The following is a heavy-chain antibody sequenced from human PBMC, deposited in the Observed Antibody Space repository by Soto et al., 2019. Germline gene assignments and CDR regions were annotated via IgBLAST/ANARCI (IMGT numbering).Heavy chain of an antibody. CDR3: ARVLTGYYRSDY. V-gene: IGHV1-18*04. CDR2: VSTNNGNR. D-gene: IGHD3-9*01. Sequence: QVQLVQSGAEVKEPGASVKVSCKASGYTFTSYSMSWVRQAPGQGPEWMGWVSTNNGNRNYAQNFQGRVTMTTDTSTSTAYMELRSLRSDDTAVYYCARVLTGYYRSDYWGQGTLVTVSS. J-gene: IGHJ4*02. CDR1: GYTFTSYS.